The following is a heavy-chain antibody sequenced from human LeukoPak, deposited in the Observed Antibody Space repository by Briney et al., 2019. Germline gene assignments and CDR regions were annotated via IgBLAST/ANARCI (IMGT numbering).Heavy chain of an antibody. CDR1: GASISSFY. D-gene: IGHD2-21*02. V-gene: IGHV4-4*07. J-gene: IGHJ4*02. CDR2: VFTGGNN. Sequence: SETLSLTCTVSGASISSFYWSWIRQPAGKGLEWIGRVFTGGNNNYNPSLKSRVIMSGDRSKNQFSLKLSSVTAADTAVYYCARVGDSATYFDYWGQGTLVTVSS. CDR3: ARVGDSATYFDY.